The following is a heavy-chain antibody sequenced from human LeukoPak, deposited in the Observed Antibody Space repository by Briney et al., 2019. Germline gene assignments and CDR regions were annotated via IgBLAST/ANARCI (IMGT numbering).Heavy chain of an antibody. V-gene: IGHV4-39*07. CDR1: GGSISSSSYC. CDR3: ARAATIKTDWFDP. D-gene: IGHD5-24*01. J-gene: IGHJ5*02. Sequence: SETLSLTCTVSGGSISSSSYCWGWIRQPPGKGLEWIGSIFYSGSTYYNPSLKSRVTISVDTSKNQFSLKLSSVTAADTAMYYCARAATIKTDWFDPWGQGTLVTVSS. CDR2: IFYSGST.